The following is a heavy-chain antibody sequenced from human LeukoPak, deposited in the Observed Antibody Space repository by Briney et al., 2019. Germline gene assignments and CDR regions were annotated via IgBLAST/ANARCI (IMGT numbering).Heavy chain of an antibody. CDR2: ISSTSSYI. J-gene: IGHJ4*02. CDR1: GFTFSDYY. V-gene: IGHV3-11*05. D-gene: IGHD6-19*01. CDR3: ARASQWLVPY. Sequence: PGGSLRLSCAASGFTFSDYYMSWIRQAPGKGLEWVSYISSTSSYINYADSVKGRFTISRDNAKNSLFLQMNSLRAEDTAVYYCARASQWLVPYWGQGTLVTVSS.